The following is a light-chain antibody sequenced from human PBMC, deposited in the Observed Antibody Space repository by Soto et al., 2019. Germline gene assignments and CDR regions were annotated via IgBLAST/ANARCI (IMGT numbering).Light chain of an antibody. CDR3: SSYAGSKTL. J-gene: IGLJ2*01. Sequence: ALTQPPSASGSPGQSVTISCTGTSSDVGGYNYVSWYQQHPGKAPKLMIYEVSKRPSGVPDRFSGSKSGNTASLTVSGLQAEDEADYYCSSYAGSKTLFGGGTQLTVL. CDR2: EVS. CDR1: SSDVGGYNY. V-gene: IGLV2-8*01.